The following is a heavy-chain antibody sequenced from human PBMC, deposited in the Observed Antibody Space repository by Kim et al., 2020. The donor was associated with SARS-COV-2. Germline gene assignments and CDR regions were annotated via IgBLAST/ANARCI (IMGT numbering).Heavy chain of an antibody. J-gene: IGHJ4*02. Sequence: SETLSLTCTVSGGSISSSSYYWGWIRQPPWKGLEWIGSIYYSGSTYYNPSLKSRVTISVDTSKNQFSLKLSSVTAADTAVYYCARHRAFNSSPSSFDYWGQGTLVTVSS. CDR2: IYYSGST. CDR3: ARHRAFNSSPSSFDY. D-gene: IGHD6-19*01. V-gene: IGHV4-39*01. CDR1: GGSISSSSYY.